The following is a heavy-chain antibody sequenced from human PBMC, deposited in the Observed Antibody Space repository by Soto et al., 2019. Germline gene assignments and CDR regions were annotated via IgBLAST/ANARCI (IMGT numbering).Heavy chain of an antibody. Sequence: EVQLVESGGGLVKPGGSLRLSCAASGFTFSSYSMNWVRQAPGKGLEWVSSISSGSSYIYYADSVKDRFTISRDNANNSLYLQMNSLRAEDTAVYYCARSSGGSGKLWNYYGMDVWGQGTTVTVSS. CDR2: ISSGSSYI. J-gene: IGHJ6*02. CDR1: GFTFSSYS. V-gene: IGHV3-21*06. CDR3: ARSSGGSGKLWNYYGMDV. D-gene: IGHD3-10*01.